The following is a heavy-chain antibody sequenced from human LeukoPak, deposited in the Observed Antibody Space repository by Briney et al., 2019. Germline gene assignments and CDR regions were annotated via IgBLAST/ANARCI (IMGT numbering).Heavy chain of an antibody. Sequence: GGSLRLSCAASGFTFSSYSMNWVRQAPGKGLEWVSSISSSSSYIYYADSVKGRFTISRDNAKNTLYLQMNSLRAEDTAVYYCARDLDSSSLSPYFDYWGQGTLVTVSS. D-gene: IGHD6-13*01. CDR1: GFTFSSYS. V-gene: IGHV3-21*01. J-gene: IGHJ4*02. CDR2: ISSSSSYI. CDR3: ARDLDSSSLSPYFDY.